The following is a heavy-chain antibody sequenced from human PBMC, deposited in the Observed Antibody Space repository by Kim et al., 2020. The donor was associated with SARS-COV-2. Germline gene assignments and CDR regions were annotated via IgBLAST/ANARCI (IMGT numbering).Heavy chain of an antibody. D-gene: IGHD3-22*01. J-gene: IGHJ3*02. CDR3: AKLGLYYYVSSGYYHDAFDI. Sequence: RFTISRDNAKNTLYLQMNSLRAEDTAVYYCAKLGLYYYVSSGYYHDAFDIWGQGTMVTVSS. V-gene: IGHV3-23*01.